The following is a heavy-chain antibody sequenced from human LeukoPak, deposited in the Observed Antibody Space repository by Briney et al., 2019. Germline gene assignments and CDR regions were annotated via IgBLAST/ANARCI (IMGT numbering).Heavy chain of an antibody. D-gene: IGHD3-22*01. Sequence: PGGSLRLSCAASGFTFSNYAMTWVRQAPGKGLEWVSGISASGGTTYYADSVKGRFTISRDNSRNTLYLQINSLRAEDTAVYYCAKRPRDTSGYYLGAFDIGGQGTMVTISS. CDR2: ISASGGTT. CDR1: GFTFSNYA. CDR3: AKRPRDTSGYYLGAFDI. V-gene: IGHV3-23*01. J-gene: IGHJ3*02.